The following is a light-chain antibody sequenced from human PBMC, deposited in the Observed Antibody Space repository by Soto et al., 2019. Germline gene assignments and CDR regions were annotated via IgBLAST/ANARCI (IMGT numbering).Light chain of an antibody. CDR2: GAS. J-gene: IGKJ1*01. V-gene: IGKV3-15*01. CDR1: QSVSSH. Sequence: EIVMTQFPASLSVSPGERASLSCRASQSVSSHVAWYQQKPGQAPRLLIYGASTRATGIPARFSGSGSGTEFTLTISSLQSEDVAVYYCQQYNKWPPWSFGQGTKVEIK. CDR3: QQYNKWPPWS.